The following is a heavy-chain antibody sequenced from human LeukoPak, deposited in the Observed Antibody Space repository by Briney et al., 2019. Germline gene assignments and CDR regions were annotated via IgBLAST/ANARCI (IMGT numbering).Heavy chain of an antibody. CDR1: GGSFSGYY. CDR2: INHSGST. Sequence: PSETLSLTCAVYGGSFSGYYWSWIRQPPGKGLEWIGEINHSGSTNYNPSLKSRVTISVDPSKNQFSLKLSSVTAADTAVYYCAVTRWLRTFDYWGQGTLVTVSS. CDR3: AVTRWLRTFDY. D-gene: IGHD5-24*01. V-gene: IGHV4-34*01. J-gene: IGHJ4*02.